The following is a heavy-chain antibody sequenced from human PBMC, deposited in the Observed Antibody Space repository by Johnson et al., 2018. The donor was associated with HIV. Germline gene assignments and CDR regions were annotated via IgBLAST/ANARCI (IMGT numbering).Heavy chain of an antibody. CDR1: GFTFSSYW. D-gene: IGHD4-17*01. J-gene: IGHJ3*02. CDR3: ARMTTTVSHHDAFDI. V-gene: IGHV3-7*01. CDR2: IKQDGSEK. Sequence: LVESGGGLVQPGGSLRLSCAASGFTFSSYWMSWVRQAPGKGLEWVANIKQDGSEKYYVDSVKGRFTISRDNAKNSLYLQMNSLRAEDTAVYYCARMTTTVSHHDAFDIWGQGTMVTVSS.